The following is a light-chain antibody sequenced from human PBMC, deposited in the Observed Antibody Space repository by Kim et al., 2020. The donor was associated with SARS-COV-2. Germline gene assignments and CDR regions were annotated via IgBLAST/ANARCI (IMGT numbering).Light chain of an antibody. J-gene: IGKJ2*01. CDR2: GAS. Sequence: SVSPGGRAPLSLRASQSVSSNLAWYQKKPGQAPRLVIYGASTRAAGVPARFSGSVSGAEFTLTITNLQPEDCAVYYCQQYNKWMYTFGQGTKVEIK. CDR1: QSVSSN. V-gene: IGKV3D-15*01. CDR3: QQYNKWMYT.